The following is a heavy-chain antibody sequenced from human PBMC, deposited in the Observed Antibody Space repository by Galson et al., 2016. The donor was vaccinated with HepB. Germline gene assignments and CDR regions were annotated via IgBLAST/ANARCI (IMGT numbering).Heavy chain of an antibody. CDR1: GGSITSSSYY. CDR3: ARHRGGYCSSTNCYPGWVDP. CDR2: IYYSGST. Sequence: LSLTCTVSGGSITSSSYYWGWIRQPPGKGLEWIGSIYYSGSTYYNPSLKSRVTISVDTSKNQFSLKLSSVTAADTAVYYCARHRGGYCSSTNCYPGWVDPWGQGTLVTVSS. J-gene: IGHJ5*02. V-gene: IGHV4-39*01. D-gene: IGHD2-2*01.